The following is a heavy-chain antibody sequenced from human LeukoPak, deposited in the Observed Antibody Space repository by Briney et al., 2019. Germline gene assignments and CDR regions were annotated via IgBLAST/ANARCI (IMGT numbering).Heavy chain of an antibody. CDR3: TSTAYMELRSLTSDDTAVYYCARDLGTRPFDY. D-gene: IGHD3-10*01. CDR1: GYTFTKYY. V-gene: IGHV1-2*02. CDR2: ISTYNDDT. Sequence: ASVKSSCKASGYTFTKYYMHWVREAPGQGLEWMGWISTYNDDTNYAQKFQGRVTMTTDTYNDNTNYAQKFQGRVTMTTDTSTSTAYMELRSLTSDDTAVYYCARDLGTRPFDYWGQGTLVTVSS. J-gene: IGHJ4*02.